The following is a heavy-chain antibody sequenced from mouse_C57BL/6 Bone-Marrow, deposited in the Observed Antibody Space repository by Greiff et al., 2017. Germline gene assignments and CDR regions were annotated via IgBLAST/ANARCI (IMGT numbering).Heavy chain of an antibody. V-gene: IGHV1-61*01. CDR1: GYTFTSYW. D-gene: IGHD1-1*01. CDR2: IYPSDSET. CDR3: ARGGSSWYYFDY. Sequence: VQLQQSGAELVRPGSSVKLSCKASGYTFTSYWMDWVKQRPGQGLEWIGNIYPSDSETHYNQKFKDKATLTVDKSASTAYMLLSRLTSEDSAVYSCARGGSSWYYFDYWGQGTTLTVSS. J-gene: IGHJ2*01.